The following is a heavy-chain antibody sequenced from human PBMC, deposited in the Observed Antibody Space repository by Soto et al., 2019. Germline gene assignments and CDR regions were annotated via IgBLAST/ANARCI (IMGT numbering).Heavy chain of an antibody. Sequence: PGGSLRLSCAASGFTISTFAMTWVCQAPGKGLESVCGMNDSGTTIHDADPVKRRFIISKNNTRNVLYQQMDYLRDEDTAVYYCAKDAVYNDGLWRMDSWGQGTLVTVSS. D-gene: IGHD2-8*02. CDR2: MNDSGTTI. V-gene: IGHV3-23*01. J-gene: IGHJ4*02. CDR3: AKDAVYNDGLWRMDS. CDR1: GFTISTFA.